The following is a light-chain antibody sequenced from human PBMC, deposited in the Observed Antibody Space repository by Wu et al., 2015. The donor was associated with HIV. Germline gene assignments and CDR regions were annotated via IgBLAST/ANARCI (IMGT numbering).Light chain of an antibody. J-gene: IGKJ2*01. V-gene: IGKV3-20*01. CDR3: QQYGSSSYT. CDR1: QSVSSSY. Sequence: EIVLTQSPGTLSLSPGTRATLYCRASQSVSSSYLAWYQQKPGQAPRLLIYGASSRATGIPDRFSGSGSGTDFSLTISRLEPEDFAVYYCQQYGSSSYTFGQGTKLEIK. CDR2: GAS.